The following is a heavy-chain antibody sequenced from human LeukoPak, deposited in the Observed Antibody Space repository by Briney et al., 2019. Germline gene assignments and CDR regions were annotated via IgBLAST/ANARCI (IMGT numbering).Heavy chain of an antibody. Sequence: GGSLRLSCTASRFTFSHYYMSWVRQPPGKGLEWVAYMSGNGDSIFYADSVNGRFTISRDNANNLLSLQMNSLRADDTAIYYCVKGATMTNWGQGTLVTVPS. V-gene: IGHV3-11*01. J-gene: IGHJ4*02. CDR2: MSGNGDSI. CDR3: VKGATMTN. CDR1: RFTFSHYY. D-gene: IGHD3-22*01.